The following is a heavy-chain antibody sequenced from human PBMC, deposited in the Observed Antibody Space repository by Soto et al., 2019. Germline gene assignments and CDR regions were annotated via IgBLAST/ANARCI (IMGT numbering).Heavy chain of an antibody. CDR3: ARDLHDYVSGSYQTTGYFDL. CDR1: GGTFSSYA. J-gene: IGHJ2*01. Sequence: QVQLVQSGAEVKKPGSSVKVSCKASGGTFSSYAISWVRQAPGKGLEWMGGIIPIFGTANYAQKFQGRVTITADKSTSTAYMELSSLRSEDTAVYYCARDLHDYVSGSYQTTGYFDLWGRGTLVTVAS. V-gene: IGHV1-69*06. D-gene: IGHD3-10*01. CDR2: IIPIFGTA.